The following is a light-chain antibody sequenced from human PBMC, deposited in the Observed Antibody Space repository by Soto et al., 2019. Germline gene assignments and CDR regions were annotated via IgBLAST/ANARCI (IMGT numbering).Light chain of an antibody. V-gene: IGKV3-20*01. CDR1: QSVTNNY. CDR2: GAS. CDR3: QQYDRSPTWT. J-gene: IGKJ1*01. Sequence: EIALTQSPGTLCLSPGERATLSCRASQSVTNNYLAWYQQKPGQAPRLLIYGASNRATGIPARFSGSGSGTDFTLTISSLEPEDFAVYYCQQYDRSPTWTFGQGTKVDIK.